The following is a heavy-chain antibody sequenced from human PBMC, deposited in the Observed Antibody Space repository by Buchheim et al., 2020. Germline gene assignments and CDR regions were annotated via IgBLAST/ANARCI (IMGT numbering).Heavy chain of an antibody. Sequence: EVQLLESGGGLVQPGGSLRLSCAASGFTFSSYAMSWVRQAPGKGLEWVSAISSSGGSTYYADSVKGRVSISRDNSKNQLNLQMNSLRAEDTAVYYCAKDRDFWSGVFDYWGQGTL. CDR1: GFTFSSYA. D-gene: IGHD3-3*01. J-gene: IGHJ4*02. CDR2: ISSSGGST. CDR3: AKDRDFWSGVFDY. V-gene: IGHV3-23*01.